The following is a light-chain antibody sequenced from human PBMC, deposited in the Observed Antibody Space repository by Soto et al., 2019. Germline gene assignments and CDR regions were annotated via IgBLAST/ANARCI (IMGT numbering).Light chain of an antibody. CDR1: QTLRRT. V-gene: IGKV3D-15*01. J-gene: IGKJ5*01. CDR3: QQYKNWPPLT. Sequence: EIVLMQSPGTLSLSPGERATLSCRASQTLRRTYIAWYQQKPGQAPRVLIYGASKRATGIPDRFSGSGSGTEFTLTISSLQSEDFAVYYCQQYKNWPPLTFGQGTRLEIK. CDR2: GAS.